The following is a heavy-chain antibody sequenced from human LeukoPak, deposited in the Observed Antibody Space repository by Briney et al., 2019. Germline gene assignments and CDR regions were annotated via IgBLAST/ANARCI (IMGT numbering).Heavy chain of an antibody. Sequence: ETLSLTCAVYGGSFSGYYWSWIRQPPGKGLEWVSGISATGGTTYYADSVKGRFTISRDNSKNTLYLQLSSLRAEDTAVYYCASDIAVTIFGAFDYWGQGTLATVSS. CDR1: GGSFSGYY. V-gene: IGHV3-23*01. CDR3: ASDIAVTIFGAFDY. J-gene: IGHJ4*02. D-gene: IGHD5-12*01. CDR2: ISATGGTT.